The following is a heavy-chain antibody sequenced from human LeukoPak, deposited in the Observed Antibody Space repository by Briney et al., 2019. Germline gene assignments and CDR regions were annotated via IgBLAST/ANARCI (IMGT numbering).Heavy chain of an antibody. V-gene: IGHV3-74*01. CDR2: IKTDGSIK. J-gene: IGHJ4*02. CDR3: VRADGRSYGLFDS. Sequence: GGSLRLSCAASGFTFSTYWMHWVRQAPGKGLEWVSRIKTDGSIKSSADAVKGRFTISRDNAKNTLYLQMDSLRPEDTALYHGVRADGRSYGLFDSWGRGTLVIVSS. CDR1: GFTFSTYW. D-gene: IGHD5-18*01.